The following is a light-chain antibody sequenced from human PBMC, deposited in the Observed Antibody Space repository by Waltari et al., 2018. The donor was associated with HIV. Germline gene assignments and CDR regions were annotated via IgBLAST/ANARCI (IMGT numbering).Light chain of an antibody. CDR2: KAS. CDR1: QSISNW. V-gene: IGKV1-5*03. Sequence: DIQMTQSLSTLSASVGDSVTLTCRASQSISNWLAWYQQKPGNAPKLLIYKASTVEGGVPSRFRGSGSGTEFTLTINSLQPDDFATYFCQQYYLSPWTFGQGARV. J-gene: IGKJ1*01. CDR3: QQYYLSPWT.